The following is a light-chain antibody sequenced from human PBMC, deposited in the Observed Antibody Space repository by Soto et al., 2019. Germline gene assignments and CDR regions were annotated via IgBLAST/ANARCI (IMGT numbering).Light chain of an antibody. CDR1: SSDVGGYNY. V-gene: IGLV2-14*01. Sequence: QSALTQPASVSGSPGQSITISCTGTSSDVGGYNYVSWYQQNPGKAPKLMIFEVSNRPSGVSNRFSGSKSGNTASLTISGLQAEDEADYYCSSYSTSSTVRLFGGGTKVTVL. CDR3: SSYSTSSTVRL. J-gene: IGLJ3*02. CDR2: EVS.